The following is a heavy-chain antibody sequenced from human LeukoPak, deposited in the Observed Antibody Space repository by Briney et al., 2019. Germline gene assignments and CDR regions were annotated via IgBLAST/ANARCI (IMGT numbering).Heavy chain of an antibody. CDR2: IYYSGST. V-gene: IGHV4-31*03. CDR3: ARGPHTRILGYCSSTSCYTRTFDY. CDR1: GGSISSGGYY. D-gene: IGHD2-2*02. Sequence: PSETLSLTCTVSGGSISSGGYYWSWIRQHPGKGLEWIGYIYYSGSTYYNPSLKSRVTISVDTSKNQFSLKLSSVTAADTAVYYCARGPHTRILGYCSSTSCYTRTFDYWGQGTLVTVSS. J-gene: IGHJ4*02.